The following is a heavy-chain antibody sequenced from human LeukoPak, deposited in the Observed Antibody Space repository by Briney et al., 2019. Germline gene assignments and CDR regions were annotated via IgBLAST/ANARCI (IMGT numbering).Heavy chain of an antibody. V-gene: IGHV1-69*05. Sequence: ASVKVSCKASGGTFSSFSISWVRQAPGQGLEWMGGIIPIFGTAHYAQKFQGRVTMTRDTSTSTVYMELSSLRSEDTAVYYCARGDTAMDLDYWGQGTLVTVSS. CDR3: ARGDTAMDLDY. CDR1: GGTFSSFS. D-gene: IGHD5-18*01. J-gene: IGHJ4*02. CDR2: IIPIFGTA.